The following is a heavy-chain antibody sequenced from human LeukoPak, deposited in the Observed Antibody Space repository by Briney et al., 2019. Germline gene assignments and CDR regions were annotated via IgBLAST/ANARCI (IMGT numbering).Heavy chain of an antibody. V-gene: IGHV4-59*01. CDR1: GGSISSFY. Sequence: SETLSLTCTVSGGSISSFYWSWIRQPPGKGLQWIGHIYYSGSTNYNPSLKSRVTISVDTSKNQFSLKLNSVTAADTAVYYCASQTVVATIEGAFDIWGQGTMVTVSS. CDR3: ASQTVVATIEGAFDI. D-gene: IGHD2-15*01. J-gene: IGHJ3*02. CDR2: IYYSGST.